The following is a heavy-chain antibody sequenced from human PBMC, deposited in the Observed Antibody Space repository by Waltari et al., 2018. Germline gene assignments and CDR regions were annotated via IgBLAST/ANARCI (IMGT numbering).Heavy chain of an antibody. CDR2: INAGNGNT. CDR3: ARALSYYDSSGYWVDLAFDI. D-gene: IGHD3-22*01. V-gene: IGHV1-3*01. Sequence: QVQLVQSGAEVKKPGASVKVSCKASGYTFTSYAMHWVRQAPGQRLEWMGWINAGNGNTKYSQKFQGRVTITRDTSASTAYMELSSLRSEDTAVYYCARALSYYDSSGYWVDLAFDIWGQGTMVTVSS. CDR1: GYTFTSYA. J-gene: IGHJ3*02.